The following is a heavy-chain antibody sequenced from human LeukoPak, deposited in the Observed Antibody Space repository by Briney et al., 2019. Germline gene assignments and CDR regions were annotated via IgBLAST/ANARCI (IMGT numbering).Heavy chain of an antibody. D-gene: IGHD2-15*01. Sequence: PGRSLRLSCAASGFTFSSYAMHWVRQAPGKGLEWVAGISSDDNNKYYADSVKGRFTISRDNSKNTLYLQMNSLRAEDTAVYYCAKAPGYCSGGSCYSHPRNWFDPWGQGTLVTVSS. J-gene: IGHJ5*02. CDR2: ISSDDNNK. V-gene: IGHV3-30*18. CDR3: AKAPGYCSGGSCYSHPRNWFDP. CDR1: GFTFSSYA.